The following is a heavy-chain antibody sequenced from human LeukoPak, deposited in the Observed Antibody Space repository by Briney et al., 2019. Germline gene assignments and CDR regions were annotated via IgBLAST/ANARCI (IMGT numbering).Heavy chain of an antibody. D-gene: IGHD3-10*01. CDR1: EYTLTAYY. V-gene: IGHV1-2*02. CDR3: ARGRSIEGSGSLWKY. CDR2: INPNSGGT. J-gene: IGHJ4*02. Sequence: ASVKVSCKASEYTLTAYYRHGLRQPPGQGLDGMGGINPNSGGTSFTQKFQGRVTMTRDTSIRTAYMEVSRLRSDDTAVYYCARGRSIEGSGSLWKYWGQGTLVTVSS.